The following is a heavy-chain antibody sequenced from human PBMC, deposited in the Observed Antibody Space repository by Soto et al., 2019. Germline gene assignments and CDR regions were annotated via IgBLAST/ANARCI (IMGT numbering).Heavy chain of an antibody. V-gene: IGHV4-34*01. CDR2: INHSGST. Sequence: SETLSLTCAVYGGSFSGYYWSWIRQPPGKGLEWIGEINHSGSTNYNPSLKSRVTISVDTSKNQFSLKLSSVTAADTAVYYCARGNHLYHYWGQGTLVTVS. CDR3: ARGNHLYHY. J-gene: IGHJ4*02. CDR1: GGSFSGYY.